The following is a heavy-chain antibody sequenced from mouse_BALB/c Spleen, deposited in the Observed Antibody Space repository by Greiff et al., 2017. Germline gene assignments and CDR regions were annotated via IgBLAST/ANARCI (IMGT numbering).Heavy chain of an antibody. CDR2: IDPANGNT. V-gene: IGHV14-3*02. CDR3: AREYHYAMDY. J-gene: IGHJ4*01. Sequence: EVKLMESGAELVKPGASVKLSCTASGFNIKDTYMHWVKQRPEQGLEWIGRIDPANGNTKYDPKFQGKATITADTSSNTAYLQLSSLTSEDTAVYYCAREYHYAMDYWGQGTSVTVSS. CDR1: GFNIKDTY. D-gene: IGHD5-1*01.